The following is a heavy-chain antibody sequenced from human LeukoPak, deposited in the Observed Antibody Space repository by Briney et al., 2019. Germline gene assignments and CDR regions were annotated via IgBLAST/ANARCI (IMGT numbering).Heavy chain of an antibody. CDR1: GFTFSSCS. Sequence: PGGSLRLSCAASGFTFSSCSMNWVRQAPGKGLEWVSSISSSSSYIYYADSVKGRFTISRDNAKNSLYLQMNSLRAEDTAVYYCARVLYGSGSYDLDYWGQGTLVTVSS. V-gene: IGHV3-21*01. CDR2: ISSSSSYI. CDR3: ARVLYGSGSYDLDY. D-gene: IGHD3-10*01. J-gene: IGHJ4*02.